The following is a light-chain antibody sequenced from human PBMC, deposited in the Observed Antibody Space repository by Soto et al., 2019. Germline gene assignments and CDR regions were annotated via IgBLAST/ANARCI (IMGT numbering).Light chain of an antibody. CDR1: QSISSN. V-gene: IGKV3-15*01. CDR2: CAS. Sequence: IVMTHSPAPLSVSPGEGVTLSCRASQSISSNVAWYQQKRCHAPMLLMYCASTRAAGIPDSFSGSGSWTDFSLTISRLEPEEFAVYFCYQYDSSPWTFGQGTKVDIK. J-gene: IGKJ1*01. CDR3: YQYDSSPWT.